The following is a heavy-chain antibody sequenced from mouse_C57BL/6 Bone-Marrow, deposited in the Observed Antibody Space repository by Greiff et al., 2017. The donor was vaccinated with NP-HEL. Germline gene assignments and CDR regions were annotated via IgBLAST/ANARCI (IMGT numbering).Heavy chain of an antibody. CDR2: IRNKANNHAT. V-gene: IGHV6-6*01. CDR3: TRRTYYYGSSFLFDY. J-gene: IGHJ2*01. D-gene: IGHD1-1*01. CDR1: GFTFSDAW. Sequence: EVKLQESGGGLVQPGGSMKLSCAASGFTFSDAWMDWVRQSPEKGLEWVAEIRNKANNHATYYAESVKGRFTISRDDSKSSVYLQMNSLRAEDTGIYYCTRRTYYYGSSFLFDYWGQGTTLTVSS.